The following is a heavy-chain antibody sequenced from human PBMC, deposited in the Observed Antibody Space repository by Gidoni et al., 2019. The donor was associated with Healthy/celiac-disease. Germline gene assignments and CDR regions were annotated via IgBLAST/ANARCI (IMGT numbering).Heavy chain of an antibody. D-gene: IGHD2-15*01. V-gene: IGHV3-21*01. CDR2: SSSSSSYI. Sequence: EVQLVESGGGLVKPGGSLRLSGAASGFTFSSYSMDWVRQAPGKGLGWVSSSSSSSSYISYADSVKGRFTISRDNAKNSLYLQMNSLRAEDTAVYYCARVSCSGGSCYSFLDYWGQGTLVTVSS. J-gene: IGHJ4*02. CDR3: ARVSCSGGSCYSFLDY. CDR1: GFTFSSYS.